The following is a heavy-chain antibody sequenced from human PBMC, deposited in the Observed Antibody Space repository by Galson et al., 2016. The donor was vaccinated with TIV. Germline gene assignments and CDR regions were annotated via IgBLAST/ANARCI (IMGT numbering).Heavy chain of an antibody. V-gene: IGHV2-5*02. CDR2: IYWDDEK. CDR1: GFSLSSNGVG. Sequence: PALVKPTQTVTLTCTFSGFSLSSNGVGVGWIRRPPGKALEWLALIYWDDEKRYNPSLESRLSIIKDTSKTKVVLTLTNVDPVDTATYYCAHRRPLTYYFDFWGQGALVTVSS. D-gene: IGHD2-21*01. CDR3: AHRRPLTYYFDF. J-gene: IGHJ4*02.